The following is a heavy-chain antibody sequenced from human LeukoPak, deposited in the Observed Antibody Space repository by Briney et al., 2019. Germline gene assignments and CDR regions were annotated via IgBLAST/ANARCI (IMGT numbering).Heavy chain of an antibody. CDR3: ARSWFDP. CDR1: GFIFRSYA. J-gene: IGHJ5*02. CDR2: ISYDGSNK. Sequence: GGSLTLSCAASGFIFRSYAMHWVRQAPGKGLEWVAVISYDGSNKYYADSVKGRFTISRDNSKNTLYLQMNSLRAEDTAVYYCARSWFDPWGQGTLVTVSS. V-gene: IGHV3-30*04.